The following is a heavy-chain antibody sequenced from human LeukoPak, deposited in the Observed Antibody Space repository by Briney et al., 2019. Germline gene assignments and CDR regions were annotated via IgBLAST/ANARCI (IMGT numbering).Heavy chain of an antibody. D-gene: IGHD2-2*01. J-gene: IGHJ3*02. V-gene: IGHV1-69*13. CDR3: ARVADIVVVPAAPASSAFDI. Sequence: ASVKVSCKASGGTFSSYAISWVRQAPGQGLEWMGGIIPIFGTANYAQKFQGRVTITADESTSTAYMELSSLRSEDTAVHYCARVADIVVVPAAPASSAFDIWGQGTMVTVSS. CDR1: GGTFSSYA. CDR2: IIPIFGTA.